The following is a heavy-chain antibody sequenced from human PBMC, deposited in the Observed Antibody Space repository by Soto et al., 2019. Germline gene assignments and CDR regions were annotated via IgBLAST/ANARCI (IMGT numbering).Heavy chain of an antibody. CDR3: AREDTSGYYFYDY. D-gene: IGHD3-22*01. CDR2: IYPGDSDT. J-gene: IGHJ4*02. V-gene: IGHV5-51*01. CDR1: GYSFTGYW. Sequence: GESLKISCKGSGYSFTGYWIGWVRQMPGKGLEWMGIIYPGDSDTTYSPSFRGQVTISADKSISTAYLQWSSLKASDTATYYCAREDTSGYYFYDYWGQGTHVTVSS.